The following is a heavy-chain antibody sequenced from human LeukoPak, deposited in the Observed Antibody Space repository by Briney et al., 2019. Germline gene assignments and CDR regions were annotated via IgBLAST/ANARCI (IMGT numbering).Heavy chain of an antibody. V-gene: IGHV4-39*07. J-gene: IGHJ4*02. CDR3: ARDRKYYYDSSGYP. Sequence: SETLSLTCTVSGGSISSSSYYWGWIRQPPGKGLEWIGSIYYSGSTYYNPSLKSRVTISVDTSKNQFSLKLSSVTAADTAVYYCARDRKYYYDSSGYPWGQRTLVTVSS. CDR2: IYYSGST. D-gene: IGHD3-22*01. CDR1: GGSISSSSYY.